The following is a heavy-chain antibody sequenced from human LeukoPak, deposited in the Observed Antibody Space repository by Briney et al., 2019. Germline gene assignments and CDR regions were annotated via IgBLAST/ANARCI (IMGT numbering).Heavy chain of an antibody. CDR3: ARLTTVTTKNPFDY. V-gene: IGHV3-21*01. J-gene: IGHJ4*02. D-gene: IGHD4-17*01. CDR2: ISSSSSYI. Sequence: PGGSLRLSCAASGFTFSSYSMNWVRQAPGKGLEWVSSISSSSSYIYYADSVKGRFTISRDNAKNSLYLQMNSLRAEDTAVYYCARLTTVTTKNPFDYWGQGTLVTVSS. CDR1: GFTFSSYS.